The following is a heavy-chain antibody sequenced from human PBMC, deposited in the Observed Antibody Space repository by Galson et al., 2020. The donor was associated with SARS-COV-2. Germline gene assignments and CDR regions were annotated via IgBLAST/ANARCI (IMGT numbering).Heavy chain of an antibody. CDR1: GGSFSNYY. CDR2: INHSGST. Sequence: SQTLSLTCAVYGGSFSNYYWSWIRQPPGKGLEWIGEINHSGSTNYIPSLKSRVTISVDTSKNQFSLKLTSVTAADTAVYYCARGGRQQLVRSHYMDVWDKGTTVTVSS. CDR3: ARGGRQQLVRSHYMDV. V-gene: IGHV4-34*01. J-gene: IGHJ6*03. D-gene: IGHD6-13*01.